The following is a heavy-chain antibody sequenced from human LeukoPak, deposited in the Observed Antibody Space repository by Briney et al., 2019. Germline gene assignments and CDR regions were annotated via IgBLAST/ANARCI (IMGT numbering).Heavy chain of an antibody. J-gene: IGHJ5*02. D-gene: IGHD3-16*02. CDR3: TRGPFIGRRVRWFDP. V-gene: IGHV3-49*04. Sequence: PGGSLRLSCAASGFIVSSNYMTWVRQAPGKGLEWVGFIRSKAYGGTTEYAASVKGRFTISRDDSKSIAYLQMNSLKTEDTAVYYCTRGPFIGRRVRWFDPWGQGTLVTVSS. CDR2: IRSKAYGGTT. CDR1: GFIVSSNY.